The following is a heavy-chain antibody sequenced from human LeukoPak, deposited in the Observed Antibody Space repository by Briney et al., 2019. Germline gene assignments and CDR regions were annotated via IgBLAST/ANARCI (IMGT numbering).Heavy chain of an antibody. CDR1: GFTYSSYW. D-gene: IGHD3-22*01. CDR2: IKQDGSEK. J-gene: IGHJ4*02. V-gene: IGHV3-7*01. Sequence: PGGSLRLSCAASGFTYSSYWMSWVRQTPGKGLEWVDNIKQDGSEKYYVDSVKGRFTISRDNAKNSLYLQMNSLRVEDTAVYYCARGLYYESSGYYGYWGQGTLVTVFS. CDR3: ARGLYYESSGYYGY.